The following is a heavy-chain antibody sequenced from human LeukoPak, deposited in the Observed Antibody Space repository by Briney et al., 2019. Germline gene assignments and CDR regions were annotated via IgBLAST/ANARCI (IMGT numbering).Heavy chain of an antibody. CDR2: ISAYNGNT. D-gene: IGHD2-2*01. Sequence: ASVKVSCKASGYTFTSYGISWVRQAPGQGLEWMGWISAYNGNTNYAQKLQGRVTMTTDTSTSTAYKELRSLRSDDTAVYYCARDRRYCSSTSCYHPDYWGQGTLVTVSS. CDR1: GYTFTSYG. CDR3: ARDRRYCSSTSCYHPDY. J-gene: IGHJ4*02. V-gene: IGHV1-18*01.